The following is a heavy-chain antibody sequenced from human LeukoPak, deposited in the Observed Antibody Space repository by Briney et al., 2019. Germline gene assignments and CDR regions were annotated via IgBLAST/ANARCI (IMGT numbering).Heavy chain of an antibody. J-gene: IGHJ4*02. CDR2: IYSGGGT. CDR3: ARGQVVGATDYFDY. Sequence: GGSLRLSCAASRFTVSNRYMNWVRQAPGKGLEWVSVIYSGGGTHYTDSVKGRFTISRDNSKNTLFLQMNNLRAEDTALYYCARGQVVGATDYFDYWGQGTPVTVAS. CDR1: RFTVSNRY. V-gene: IGHV3-53*01. D-gene: IGHD1-26*01.